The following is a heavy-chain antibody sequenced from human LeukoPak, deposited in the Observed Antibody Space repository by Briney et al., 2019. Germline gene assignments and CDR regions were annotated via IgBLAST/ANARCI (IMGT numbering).Heavy chain of an antibody. D-gene: IGHD4-17*01. CDR2: INPSGGST. CDR3: ARDFGDYLHFDY. J-gene: IGHJ4*02. Sequence: ASVKVSCKASGYTFTTYNIHWVRQAPGQGLEWMGIINPSGGSTSYAQKFQGRVTLTRDMSTRTVYMELSSLRPEDTAVYYCARDFGDYLHFDYWGQGTLVTVSS. CDR1: GYTFTTYN. V-gene: IGHV1-46*01.